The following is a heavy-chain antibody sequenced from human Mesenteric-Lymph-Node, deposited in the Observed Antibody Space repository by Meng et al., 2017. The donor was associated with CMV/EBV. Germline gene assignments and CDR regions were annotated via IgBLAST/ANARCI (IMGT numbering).Heavy chain of an antibody. CDR1: GGTFDSHA. J-gene: IGHJ4*02. V-gene: IGHV1-69*04. CDR2: IITVIGTG. Sequence: KASGGTFDSHAIAWVRQGPRQGLEWMGRIITVIGTGNYAQKFQGRVTITADKSTSTVYMELYSLTSEDTAVYYCARGRDSSGFHFDYWGQGTLVTVSS. D-gene: IGHD3-22*01. CDR3: ARGRDSSGFHFDY.